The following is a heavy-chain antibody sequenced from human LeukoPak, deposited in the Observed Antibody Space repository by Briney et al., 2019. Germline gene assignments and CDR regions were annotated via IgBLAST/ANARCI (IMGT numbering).Heavy chain of an antibody. J-gene: IGHJ4*02. V-gene: IGHV4-4*02. Sequence: NPSGTLCLTCAVSGGSISSSNWWSWVRQPPGKGLEWIGEIYHSGSTNYNPSLKSRVTISVDTSKNQFSLKLNSVTAADTAVYFCARRAYSAAYWKHFDYWGQGTLVTVSS. CDR1: GGSISSSNW. CDR2: IYHSGST. D-gene: IGHD1-1*01. CDR3: ARRAYSAAYWKHFDY.